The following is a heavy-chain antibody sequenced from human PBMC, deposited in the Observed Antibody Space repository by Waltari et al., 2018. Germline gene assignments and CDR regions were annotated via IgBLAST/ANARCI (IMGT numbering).Heavy chain of an antibody. Sequence: EVQLLESGGGLVQPGGSLRLSCAASGFTFSSYAMSWVRQAPGKGLEWVLGIRGECGSTCDADAVQGLCTIARDKSEDPVYRHMNGLRAEDTAVYYCAKGLTLSSSSEYYYYGMDVWGQGTTVTVSS. D-gene: IGHD6-6*01. J-gene: IGHJ6*02. V-gene: IGHV3-23*01. CDR3: AKGLTLSSSSEYYYYGMDV. CDR1: GFTFSSYA. CDR2: IRGECGST.